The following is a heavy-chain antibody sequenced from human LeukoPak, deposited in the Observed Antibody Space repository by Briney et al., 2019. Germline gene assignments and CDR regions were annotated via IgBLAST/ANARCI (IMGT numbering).Heavy chain of an antibody. Sequence: PGRSLRLSCAASGFSFTCCGMHWVRQAPGKGLEWVAVISYDGTRRYYADSMKGRFTISRDNAKNTVYLHMDSLRAEDMAVYYCARKNEQGVTDYWGQGALVTVSS. CDR3: ARKNEQGVTDY. J-gene: IGHJ4*02. CDR1: GFSFTCCG. V-gene: IGHV3-30*03. D-gene: IGHD1-1*01. CDR2: ISYDGTRR.